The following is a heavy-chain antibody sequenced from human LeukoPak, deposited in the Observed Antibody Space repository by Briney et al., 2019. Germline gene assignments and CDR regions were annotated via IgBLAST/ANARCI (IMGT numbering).Heavy chain of an antibody. V-gene: IGHV3-53*01. CDR3: ARNLRVRGTNWFDP. J-gene: IGHJ5*02. CDR1: GFTVSSNY. D-gene: IGHD3-10*01. Sequence: GGSLRLSCAASGFTVSSNYMSWVRQAPGKGLEWVSFIYSDGSASYANSVKGRFTISRDNSENTVYLQMNSLRVEDTAVYYCARNLRVRGTNWFDPWGQGTLVTVSS. CDR2: IYSDGSA.